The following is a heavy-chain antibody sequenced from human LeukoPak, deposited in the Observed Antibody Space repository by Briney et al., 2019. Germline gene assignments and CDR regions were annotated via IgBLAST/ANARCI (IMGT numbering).Heavy chain of an antibody. CDR3: AREGTYGSGSYVFDY. CDR2: ISSSSSYI. CDR1: GFTFSSYS. J-gene: IGHJ4*02. Sequence: GGSLRLSCAASGFTFSSYSMNWVRQAPGKGLEWVSSISSSSSYIYYADSVKGRFTISRDNAKNSLYLQMNSLRAEDTAVYYCAREGTYGSGSYVFDYWGQGTLVTVSS. D-gene: IGHD3-10*01. V-gene: IGHV3-21*01.